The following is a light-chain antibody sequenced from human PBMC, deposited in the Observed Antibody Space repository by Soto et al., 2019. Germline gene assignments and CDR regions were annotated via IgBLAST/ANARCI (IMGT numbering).Light chain of an antibody. CDR1: PNINTG. Sequence: DIQVTQSPSTLSASVGDRVTITCRTSPNINTGLALFQKKPGKAPKVLISKASTLERGVPSRFSGDVSGTEVSLTIISQQTKDGATDYCKQYDANSPWTLGQGTKVEIK. J-gene: IGKJ1*01. CDR3: KQYDANSPWT. V-gene: IGKV1-5*03. CDR2: KAS.